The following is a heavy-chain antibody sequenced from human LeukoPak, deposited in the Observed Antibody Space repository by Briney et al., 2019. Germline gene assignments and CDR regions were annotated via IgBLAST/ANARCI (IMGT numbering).Heavy chain of an antibody. Sequence: GSLRLSCAASGLIFSSYAMTWVHQAPGKGLEWVSSFGLYGGTTHYADSVKGRFTISRDNSKNTLYLQMNSLRAEDTAVYYCAKDRGYGLIDAFDIWGQGTMVTVSS. D-gene: IGHD4-17*01. CDR2: FGLYGGTT. J-gene: IGHJ3*02. CDR3: AKDRGYGLIDAFDI. CDR1: GLIFSSYA. V-gene: IGHV3-23*01.